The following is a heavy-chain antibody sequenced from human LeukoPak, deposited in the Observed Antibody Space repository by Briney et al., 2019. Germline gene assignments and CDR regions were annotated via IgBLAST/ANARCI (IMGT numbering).Heavy chain of an antibody. V-gene: IGHV3-74*01. CDR3: ARGYQGNTDY. CDR2: ISGDGSST. J-gene: IGHJ4*02. Sequence: GGSLRLSCAASGFTFSSYWMHWVRQAPGKGLVWVSRISGDGSSTTYADSVKGRFTISRDNAKNTLHLQMNSLRAEDTAVYYCARGYQGNTDYWGQGTLVTVSS. CDR1: GFTFSSYW. D-gene: IGHD1/OR15-1a*01.